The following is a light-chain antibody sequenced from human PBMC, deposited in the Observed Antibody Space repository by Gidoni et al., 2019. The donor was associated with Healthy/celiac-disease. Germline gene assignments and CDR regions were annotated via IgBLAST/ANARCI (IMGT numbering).Light chain of an antibody. J-gene: IGKJ4*01. CDR2: DAS. CDR1: QSVSSY. CDR3: QQRSNWPPSS. V-gene: IGKV3-11*01. Sequence: EIVLTQSPATLSLSPGERATLSCRASQSVSSYLAWYQRKPGQAPRLLIYDASNRATGIPARFSGSGSGTDFTLTISSLEPEDFAVYYCQQRSNWPPSSFGGGTKVEIK.